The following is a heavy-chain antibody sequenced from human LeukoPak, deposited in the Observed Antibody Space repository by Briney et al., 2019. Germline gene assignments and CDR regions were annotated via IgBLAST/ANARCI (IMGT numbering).Heavy chain of an antibody. CDR1: GFTFSSYA. J-gene: IGHJ5*02. V-gene: IGHV3-30*04. Sequence: GGSLGLSCAASGFTFSSYAMHWVRQAPGKGLEWVAVISYDGSNKYYADSVKGRFTISRDNSKNTLYLQMNSLRAEDTAVYYCARDRYYGSGSWSYWFDPWGQGTLVTVSS. D-gene: IGHD3-10*01. CDR2: ISYDGSNK. CDR3: ARDRYYGSGSWSYWFDP.